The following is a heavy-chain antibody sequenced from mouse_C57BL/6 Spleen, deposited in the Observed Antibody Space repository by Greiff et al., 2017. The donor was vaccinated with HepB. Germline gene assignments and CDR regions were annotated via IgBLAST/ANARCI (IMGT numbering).Heavy chain of an antibody. CDR2: INPSSGYT. Sequence: QVQLQQSGAELARPGASVKMSCKASGYTFTSYTMHWVKQRPGQGLEWIGYINPSSGYTKYNQKFKDKATLTADKSSSTAYMQLSSLTSEDSAVYYCARQTSLYAMDYWGQGTSVTVSS. CDR3: ARQTSLYAMDY. CDR1: GYTFTSYT. J-gene: IGHJ4*01. V-gene: IGHV1-4*01.